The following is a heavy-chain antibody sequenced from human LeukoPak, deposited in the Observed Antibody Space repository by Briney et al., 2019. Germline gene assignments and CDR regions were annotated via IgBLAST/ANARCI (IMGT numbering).Heavy chain of an antibody. CDR2: ISYDGSNK. CDR1: GFTFSSYA. Sequence: PGGSLRLSCAASGFTFSSYAMHWVRQAPGKGLEWVAVISYDGSNKYYADSVKGRFTISRDNSKNTLYLQMNSLRAEDTAVYYCAGAERGGYSGYDYGVDLWGKGTTVTVSS. V-gene: IGHV3-30*04. CDR3: AGAERGGYSGYDYGVDL. D-gene: IGHD5-12*01. J-gene: IGHJ6*04.